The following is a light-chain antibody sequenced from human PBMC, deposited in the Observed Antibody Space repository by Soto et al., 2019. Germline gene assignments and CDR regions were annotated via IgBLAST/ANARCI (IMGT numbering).Light chain of an antibody. Sequence: VMTQSPATLSVSPGERATLSCRASQSVSNNYLAWYQQKPGQAPRLLIYGASNRATGIPDRFSGSGSGTDFTLTISSLEPEDFAVYYCQQRSNWPTFGQGTRLEIK. V-gene: IGKV3D-20*02. CDR3: QQRSNWPT. J-gene: IGKJ5*01. CDR1: QSVSNNY. CDR2: GAS.